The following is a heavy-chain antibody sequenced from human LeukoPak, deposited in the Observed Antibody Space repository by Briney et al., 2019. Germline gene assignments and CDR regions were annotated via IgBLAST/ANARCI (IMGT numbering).Heavy chain of an antibody. J-gene: IGHJ3*02. V-gene: IGHV3-23*01. CDR3: AKDYSQLGDAFDI. D-gene: IGHD6-6*01. CDR2: IRGSGGSK. CDR1: GFTFSSYA. Sequence: PGGSLRLSCAASGFTFSSYAMSGVRQAPGKGLEWVSAIRGSGGSKYYADAVRGRFPISRDNSKNTLYLQMNSLRAEDTAVYYCAKDYSQLGDAFDIWGQGTMVTVSS.